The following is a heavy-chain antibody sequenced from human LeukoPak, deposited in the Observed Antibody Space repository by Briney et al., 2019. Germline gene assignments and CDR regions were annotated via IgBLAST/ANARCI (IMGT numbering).Heavy chain of an antibody. CDR3: ARFPRITIFGVVSSRYYYYYYMDV. D-gene: IGHD3-3*01. CDR2: INQDGSEK. CDR1: GFTFSSYW. Sequence: GGSLRLSCAASGFTFSSYWMSWVRQAPGKGLEWVANINQDGSEKYYVDSVKGRFTISRDNAKNSLYLQMNSLRAEDTAVYYCARFPRITIFGVVSSRYYYYYYMDVWGKGTTVTVSS. J-gene: IGHJ6*03. V-gene: IGHV3-7*01.